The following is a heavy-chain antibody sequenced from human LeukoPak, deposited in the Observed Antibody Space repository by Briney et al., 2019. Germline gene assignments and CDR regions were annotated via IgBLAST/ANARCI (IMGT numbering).Heavy chain of an antibody. V-gene: IGHV5-10-1*01. CDR1: GYRFSSYW. CDR2: IDPSDSYT. CDR3: ARRHSSSSFSWFDP. J-gene: IGHJ5*02. D-gene: IGHD6-13*01. Sequence: GESLRISCKGSGYRFSSYWITWVRQMPGKGLEWMGKIDPSDSYTNYSPSFQGHVTISVDKSISTAYLQWSSLKASDTAMYYCARRHSSSSFSWFDPWGQGTLVTVSS.